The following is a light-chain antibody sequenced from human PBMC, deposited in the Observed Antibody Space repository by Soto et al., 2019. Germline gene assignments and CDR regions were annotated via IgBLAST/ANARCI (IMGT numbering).Light chain of an antibody. CDR2: AAS. CDR1: QSISSY. CDR3: QQSYSTPPT. V-gene: IGKV1-39*01. Sequence: DIQMTQSPSSLSASVGDRVTITCRASQSISSYLNWYQQKPGKAPKLLIYAASSLQSGVPSRFSGSGYGTDFPLTISSLQPEDFATYYCQQSYSTPPTFGQGTRLEIK. J-gene: IGKJ5*01.